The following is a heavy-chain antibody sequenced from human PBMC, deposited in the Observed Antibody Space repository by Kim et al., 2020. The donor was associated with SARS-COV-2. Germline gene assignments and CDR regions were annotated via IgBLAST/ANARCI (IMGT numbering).Heavy chain of an antibody. V-gene: IGHV3-15*01. CDR1: GFTFSNAW. CDR2: IKSKTDGGTT. J-gene: IGHJ4*02. Sequence: GGSLRLSCAASGFTFSNAWMSWVRQAPGKGLEWVGRIKSKTDGGTTDYAAPVKGRFTISRDDSKNTLYLQMNSLKTEDTAVYYCTTDFVVVTATPGRRVFDYWGQGTLVTVSS. D-gene: IGHD2-21*02. CDR3: TTDFVVVTATPGRRVFDY.